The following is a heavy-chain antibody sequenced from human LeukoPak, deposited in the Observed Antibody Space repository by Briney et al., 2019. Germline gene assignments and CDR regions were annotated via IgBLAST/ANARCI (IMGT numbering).Heavy chain of an antibody. CDR2: ISGDGGST. Sequence: LPGGSLRLSCAASGFTFDDYAMHWVRQAPGKGLEWVSLISGDGGSTYYADSVRGRFTISRDNSKNSLYLQMDSLRAEDTAVYYCARDALTLDYGMDVWGQGTTVTVSS. V-gene: IGHV3-43*02. CDR3: ARDALTLDYGMDV. D-gene: IGHD1-1*01. CDR1: GFTFDDYA. J-gene: IGHJ6*02.